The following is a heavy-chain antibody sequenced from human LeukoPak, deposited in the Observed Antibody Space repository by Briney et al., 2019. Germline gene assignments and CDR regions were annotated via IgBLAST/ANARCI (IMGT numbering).Heavy chain of an antibody. V-gene: IGHV3-21*01. CDR3: AGGGKILWFGELFLYYYGMDV. J-gene: IGHJ6*02. D-gene: IGHD3-10*01. CDR1: GFTFTDFY. Sequence: GGSLRLSCAASGFTFTDFYMNWVRQAPGRGLERVSWISPTSSYMYYADSVKGRFTISRDNAKNSLYLQMDSLRAEDTAVYYCAGGGKILWFGELFLYYYGMDVWGQGTTVTVSS. CDR2: ISPTSSYM.